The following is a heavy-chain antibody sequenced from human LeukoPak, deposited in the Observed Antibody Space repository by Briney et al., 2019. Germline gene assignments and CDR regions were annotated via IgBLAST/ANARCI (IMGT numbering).Heavy chain of an antibody. J-gene: IGHJ6*03. CDR2: IYYSGST. D-gene: IGHD3-22*01. V-gene: IGHV4-59*01. Sequence: SETLSLTCTVSGGSLSSYYWSWLRQPPGKGLEWIGYIYYSGSTYYNPSLRSRVTISVDTSKNQFSLKLSSVTAADTAVYYCARSSEGRYYYDSSGFSYYYYYMDVWGKGTTVTISS. CDR3: ARSSEGRYYYDSSGFSYYYYYMDV. CDR1: GGSLSSYY.